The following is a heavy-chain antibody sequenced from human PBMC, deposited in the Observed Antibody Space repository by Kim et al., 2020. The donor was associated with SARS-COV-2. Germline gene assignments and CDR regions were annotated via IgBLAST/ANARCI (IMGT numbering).Heavy chain of an antibody. CDR3: ARGDPNAAAGFY. CDR2: ISYSGDKT. J-gene: IGHJ4*02. V-gene: IGHV3-11*01. D-gene: IGHD6-13*01. CDR1: GFTFSDYY. Sequence: GGSLRLSCAASGFTFSDYYMAWLRQAPGKGLEWVSYISYSGDKTYYADSVNGRFTVSRDNAKNSLHLQLNDLRVDDTAVYYCARGDPNAAAGFYWGQGTLVTVSS.